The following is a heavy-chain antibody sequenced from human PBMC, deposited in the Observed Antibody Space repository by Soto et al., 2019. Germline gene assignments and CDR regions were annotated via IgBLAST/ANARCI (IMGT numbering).Heavy chain of an antibody. CDR2: IWYDGSNK. J-gene: IGHJ4*02. CDR1: GFTFSNYG. CDR3: ARDQNRKYDY. Sequence: QVQLVESGGGVVQSARSLRLSCAASGFTFSNYGMHWVRQAPGKGLDWVALIWYDGSNKYYADSVKGRFTISRDNSNNTLYLQMNSLRAEDTAVYYCARDQNRKYDYWGQGTLVTVSS. V-gene: IGHV3-33*01.